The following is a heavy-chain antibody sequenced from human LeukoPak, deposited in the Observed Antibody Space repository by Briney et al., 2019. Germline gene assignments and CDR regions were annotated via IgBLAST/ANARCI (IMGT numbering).Heavy chain of an antibody. J-gene: IGHJ5*02. Sequence: SETLSLTCAVYGGSFSGYYWSWIRQPPGKGLEWIGEINHSGSTNYNPSLKSRVTISVDTSKNQFSLKLSSVTAADTAVYYCARMSFKAVAGYNWFDPWGQGTLVTVSS. CDR2: INHSGST. CDR1: GGSFSGYY. D-gene: IGHD6-19*01. CDR3: ARMSFKAVAGYNWFDP. V-gene: IGHV4-34*01.